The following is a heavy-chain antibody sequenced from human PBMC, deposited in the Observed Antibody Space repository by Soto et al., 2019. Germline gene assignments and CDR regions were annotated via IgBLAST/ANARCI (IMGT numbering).Heavy chain of an antibody. Sequence: QVQLVQSGAEVKKPGASVKVSCKASGYTLNTYGITWVRQAPGQGLEWMGWISSNNDHTNYLQKLQGRVTMTTDTATSTAYMELRILTSDDTAVYYCARGTYFDYWSQGALVTVSS. CDR3: ARGTYFDY. J-gene: IGHJ4*02. V-gene: IGHV1-18*01. CDR1: GYTLNTYG. CDR2: ISSNNDHT.